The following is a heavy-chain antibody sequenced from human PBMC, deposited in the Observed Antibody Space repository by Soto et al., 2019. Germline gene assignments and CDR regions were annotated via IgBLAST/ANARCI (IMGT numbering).Heavy chain of an antibody. CDR2: IIPIFGTA. D-gene: IGHD6-13*01. V-gene: IGHV1-69*01. CDR1: GGTFSSYA. Sequence: QVQLVQSGAEVKKPGSSVKVSCKASGGTFSSYAISWVRQAPGQGLEWMGGIIPIFGTANYAQKFQGRVTITADESTSRAYMELSSLRTEDTGVYYCAREKGQQLWAYWGQGTLVTVSS. J-gene: IGHJ4*02. CDR3: AREKGQQLWAY.